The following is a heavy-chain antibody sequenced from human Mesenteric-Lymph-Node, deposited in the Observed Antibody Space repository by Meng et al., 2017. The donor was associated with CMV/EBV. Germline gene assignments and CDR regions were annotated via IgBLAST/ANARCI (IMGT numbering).Heavy chain of an antibody. V-gene: IGHV3-30*02. D-gene: IGHD1-26*01. CDR3: AKVARYTYTARELLGTAFDI. J-gene: IGHJ3*02. Sequence: GGSLRLSCAASGFTFSSYGMHWVRQAPGKGPEWVAFIRYDGSNKYYADSVKGRFTISRDNSKNTLYLQMNSLRAEDTAVYYCAKVARYTYTARELLGTAFDIWGQGTMVT. CDR1: GFTFSSYG. CDR2: IRYDGSNK.